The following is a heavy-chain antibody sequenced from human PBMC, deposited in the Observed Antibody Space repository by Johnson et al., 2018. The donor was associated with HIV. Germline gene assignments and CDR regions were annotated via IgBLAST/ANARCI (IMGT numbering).Heavy chain of an antibody. V-gene: IGHV3-7*03. CDR2: IKQDGSEQ. Sequence: VQLVESGGGVVQPGGSLRLSCVASGFIFNNYGIHWVRQAPGKGLEWVANIKQDGSEQYYVDSVKGRFTIYRDNAKNSLYLQMNSLRAEDTAVYYCARYEGNYVAFDIWGQGTMVTVSS. CDR1: GFIFNNYG. J-gene: IGHJ3*02. CDR3: ARYEGNYVAFDI. D-gene: IGHD1-7*01.